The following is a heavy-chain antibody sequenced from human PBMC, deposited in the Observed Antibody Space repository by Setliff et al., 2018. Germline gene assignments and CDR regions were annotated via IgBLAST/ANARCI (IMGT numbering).Heavy chain of an antibody. CDR3: ARDFHLGIGDGFDL. V-gene: IGHV3-7*01. D-gene: IGHD7-27*01. CDR1: GFSFSIFW. CDR2: IKQDGSEK. J-gene: IGHJ3*01. Sequence: PGGSLRLSCAGSGFSFSIFWMSWVRQAPGKGLEWVATIKQDGSEKFYVDSVKGRFTIARDNSKNTLYLQMNSLRAEDTAIYCCARDFHLGIGDGFDLWGQGTMVTVSS.